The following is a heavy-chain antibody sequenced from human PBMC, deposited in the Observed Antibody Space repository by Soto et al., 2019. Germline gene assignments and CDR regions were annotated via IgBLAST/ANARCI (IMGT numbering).Heavy chain of an antibody. J-gene: IGHJ4*02. V-gene: IGHV3-23*01. CDR2: ISGSGGST. Sequence: PGGSLRLSCAASGFTFSSYAMSWVRQAPGKGLEWVSAISGSGGSTYYADSVKGRFTISRDNSKNTLYLQMNSLRAEDTAVYYCAKVVIGHSYGFENFDYWGQGTLVTVSS. CDR1: GFTFSSYA. D-gene: IGHD5-18*01. CDR3: AKVVIGHSYGFENFDY.